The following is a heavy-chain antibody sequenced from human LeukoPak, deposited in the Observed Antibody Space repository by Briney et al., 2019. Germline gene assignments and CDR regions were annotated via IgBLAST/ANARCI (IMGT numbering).Heavy chain of an antibody. Sequence: PSETLSLTCTVSGVSISSYYWSWIRQPPGKGLEWIGYIYYSGSTNYNPSLKSRLTISVDTSKNQFYLKLSSVTAADTAVYYCARGGYNGFDYWGQGTLVTVSS. D-gene: IGHD5-24*01. CDR1: GVSISSYY. V-gene: IGHV4-59*01. J-gene: IGHJ4*02. CDR3: ARGGYNGFDY. CDR2: IYYSGST.